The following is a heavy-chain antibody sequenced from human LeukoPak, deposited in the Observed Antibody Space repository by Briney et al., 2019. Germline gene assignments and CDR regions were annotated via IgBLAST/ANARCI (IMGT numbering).Heavy chain of an antibody. D-gene: IGHD6-19*01. Sequence: GGSLRLSCAASGFTFSSYAMSWVRQAPGKGLEWVSAISGSGGSTYYADSVKGRFTISRDNSKNTLYLQMNSLRAEDTAVYYCAKVTDSSGWYLDAFDIWGQGTMVTVSS. CDR3: AKVTDSSGWYLDAFDI. CDR2: ISGSGGST. CDR1: GFTFSSYA. V-gene: IGHV3-23*01. J-gene: IGHJ3*02.